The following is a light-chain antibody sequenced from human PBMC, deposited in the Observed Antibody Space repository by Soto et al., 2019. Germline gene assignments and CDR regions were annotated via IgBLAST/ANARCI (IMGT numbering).Light chain of an antibody. CDR3: QQHXXXXT. J-gene: IGKJ5*01. CDR1: QSLSSSY. CDR2: VXX. Sequence: EIVLTQSPVTLSLSPGERAXXXXXASQSLSSSYFAWYQHKPGQXXRLLXYVXXXSATGXXDRFSGSGSGTDFTLTISRLEPEDFAVYYCQQHXXXXTFGQGTRLEIK. V-gene: IGKV3-20*01.